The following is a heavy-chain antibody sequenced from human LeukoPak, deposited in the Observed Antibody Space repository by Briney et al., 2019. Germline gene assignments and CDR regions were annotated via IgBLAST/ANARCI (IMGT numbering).Heavy chain of an antibody. CDR3: AKATMVRGVITAFDI. CDR1: GFTFDDYA. V-gene: IGHV3-9*03. J-gene: IGHJ3*02. CDR2: ISWNSGSI. Sequence: GGPLRLSCAASGFTFDDYAMHWVRQAPGKGLEWVSGISWNSGSIGYADSVKGRFTISRDNAKNSLYLQMNSLRAEDMTLYYCAKATMVRGVITAFDIWGQGTMVTVSS. D-gene: IGHD3-10*01.